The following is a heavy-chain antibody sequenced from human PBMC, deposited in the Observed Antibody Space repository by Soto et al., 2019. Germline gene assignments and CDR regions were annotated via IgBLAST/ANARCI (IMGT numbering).Heavy chain of an antibody. D-gene: IGHD3-16*02. Sequence: SETLSLTCAVYGGSFSGYYWSWIRQPPGKGLEWIGEINHSGSTNYNPSLKSRVTISVDTSKNQFSLKLSSVTAADTAVYYCARGLGDYDYIWGSYRRYNWFDPWGQGTLVTVSS. J-gene: IGHJ5*02. V-gene: IGHV4-34*01. CDR3: ARGLGDYDYIWGSYRRYNWFDP. CDR2: INHSGST. CDR1: GGSFSGYY.